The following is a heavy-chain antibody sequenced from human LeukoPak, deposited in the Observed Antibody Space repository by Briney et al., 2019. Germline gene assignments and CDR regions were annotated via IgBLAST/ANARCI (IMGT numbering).Heavy chain of an antibody. CDR1: GFPFSSYW. J-gene: IGHJ6*02. CDR2: INSDGSST. Sequence: GGSLRLSCAASGFPFSSYWLHWVRQAPGKGLVWVSRINSDGSSTNYADSVRGRFTISRDNAKNTLYLQMNSLRVEDTAVYYCARGKMATIYYYYGVDVRGQGTTVTVSS. V-gene: IGHV3-74*01. D-gene: IGHD5-24*01. CDR3: ARGKMATIYYYYGVDV.